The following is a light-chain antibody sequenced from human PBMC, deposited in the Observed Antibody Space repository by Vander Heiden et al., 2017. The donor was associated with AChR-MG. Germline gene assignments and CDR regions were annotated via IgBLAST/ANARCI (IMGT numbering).Light chain of an antibody. Sequence: IVLTHSPGPLSLSPGETVTLSCRASQSISSNYLAWYQHRPGQAPTLLIYGASIRATGIPARFSGSGSGTDFTLTISRLESEDFAVYYCHQYGSSPRTFGQGTRVEI. V-gene: IGKV3-20*01. J-gene: IGKJ1*01. CDR3: HQYGSSPRT. CDR1: QSISSNY. CDR2: GAS.